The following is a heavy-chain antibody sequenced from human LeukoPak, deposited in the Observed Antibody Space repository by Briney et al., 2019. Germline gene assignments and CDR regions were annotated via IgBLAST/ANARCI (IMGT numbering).Heavy chain of an antibody. CDR2: IYHSGST. CDR3: ARVSAVPAAIRESYCGGDCYSPYFDY. D-gene: IGHD2-21*01. V-gene: IGHV4-38-2*02. J-gene: IGHJ4*02. CDR1: GYSISSGYC. Sequence: SETLSLTCTVSGYSISSGYCWGWIRQPPGKGPEWIGSIYHSGSTYYNPSLKSRVTISVDTSKNQFSLKLSSVTAADTAVYYCARVSAVPAAIRESYCGGDCYSPYFDYWGQGTLVTVSS.